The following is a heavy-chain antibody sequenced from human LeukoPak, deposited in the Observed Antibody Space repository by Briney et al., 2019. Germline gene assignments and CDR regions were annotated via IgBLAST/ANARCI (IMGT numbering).Heavy chain of an antibody. CDR1: GFTLSRHW. Sequence: GGSLRLSCAASGFTLSRHWMHWVRQAPGKGLVWISRINSDASDTNYADFVKGRFTISRDNAKNTVYLQINSLRDEDTAVYYCARICSSTDCLIPDWGQGTLVTVSS. CDR3: ARICSSTDCLIPD. CDR2: INSDASDT. V-gene: IGHV3-74*01. D-gene: IGHD2-2*01. J-gene: IGHJ4*02.